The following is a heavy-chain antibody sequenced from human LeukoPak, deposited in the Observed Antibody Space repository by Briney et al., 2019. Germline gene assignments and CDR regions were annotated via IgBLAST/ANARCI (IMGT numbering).Heavy chain of an antibody. J-gene: IGHJ4*02. CDR1: GGSISSSSYY. V-gene: IGHV4-39*01. D-gene: IGHD6-13*01. CDR2: IYYSGST. Sequence: PSETLSLTCTVSGGSISSSSYYWGWIRQPPGKGLEWIGSIYYSGSTYYNPSLKSRVTISVDTSKNQFSLKLSSVTAADTAVYYCARRNSSSWSLDENYFDYWGQGTLVTVSS. CDR3: ARRNSSSWSLDENYFDY.